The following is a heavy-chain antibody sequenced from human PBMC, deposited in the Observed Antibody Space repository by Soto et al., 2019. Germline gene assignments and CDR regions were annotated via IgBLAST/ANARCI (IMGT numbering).Heavy chain of an antibody. J-gene: IGHJ4*02. Sequence: SXTLSLTCTVSGGSVSSGSYYWSWIRQPPGKVLEWIGYIYYSGSTNYNPSLKSRVAISVDTSKNQFSLKLSSVTAADTAVYYCARISGYSYGLPPYFDYWGQGTLVTVSS. V-gene: IGHV4-61*01. D-gene: IGHD5-18*01. CDR2: IYYSGST. CDR1: GGSVSSGSYY. CDR3: ARISGYSYGLPPYFDY.